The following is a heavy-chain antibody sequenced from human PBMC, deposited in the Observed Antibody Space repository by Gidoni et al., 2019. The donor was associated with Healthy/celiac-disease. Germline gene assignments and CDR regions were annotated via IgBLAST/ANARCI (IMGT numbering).Heavy chain of an antibody. CDR2: IGGGGGST. CDR3: RGGGPRRDRPFDY. V-gene: IGHV3-23*01. Sequence: EVHLLESGGGLVQPVGSLLLSCAASGFPFSSYAMSWVRQAPGKGLGWVSAIGGGGGSTYYAKSVKGRFTISRDNSKNTLYLQMNSLRAEDTAVYYCRGGGPRRDRPFDYWGQGTLVTVSS. J-gene: IGHJ4*02. CDR1: GFPFSSYA. D-gene: IGHD2-21*01.